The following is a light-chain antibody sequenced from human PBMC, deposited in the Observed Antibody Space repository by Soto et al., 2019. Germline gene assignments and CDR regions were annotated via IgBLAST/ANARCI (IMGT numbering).Light chain of an antibody. J-gene: IGKJ1*01. V-gene: IGKV3-15*01. CDR1: QSINAH. CDR3: QQYNTWLWT. Sequence: EVVMTQSPATLSVSPGERVTLSCRASQSINAHLAWYQQKPGQAPRLLIHGASTRATGIPARFSGSGFGTEFILTIRSLQSEDFAIYYCQQYNTWLWTFGQGTKVEI. CDR2: GAS.